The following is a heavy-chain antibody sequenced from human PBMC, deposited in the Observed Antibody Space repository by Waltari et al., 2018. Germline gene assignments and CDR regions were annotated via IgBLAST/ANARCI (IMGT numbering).Heavy chain of an antibody. CDR3: ARNAARSRVTEYFQH. CDR2: IYHSGST. Sequence: QVQLQESGPGLVKPSETLSLTCAVSGYSISSGYYWGWSRQPPGKGLEWIGGIYHSGSTYYNPSLKSRVTISVDTSKNQFSLKLSSVTAADTAVYYCARNAARSRVTEYFQHWGQGTLVTVSS. V-gene: IGHV4-38-2*01. D-gene: IGHD6-6*01. CDR1: GYSISSGYY. J-gene: IGHJ1*01.